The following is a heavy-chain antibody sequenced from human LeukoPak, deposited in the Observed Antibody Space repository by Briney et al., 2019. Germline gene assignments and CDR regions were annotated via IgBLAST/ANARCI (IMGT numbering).Heavy chain of an antibody. CDR2: ISDSGGST. J-gene: IGHJ6*02. CDR3: AKAGRAPTDFRSDYYTYYYAMDV. V-gene: IGHV3-23*01. Sequence: GGSLRLSCAASGFTFSSSAMSWVRQAPGKGLEWVSAISDSGGSTYYAASVKGRFTISRDNSKNMLSLQMNSLRAEDTATYYCAKAGRAPTDFRSDYYTYYYAMDVWGQGTTVTVSS. D-gene: IGHD3-3*01. CDR1: GFTFSSSA.